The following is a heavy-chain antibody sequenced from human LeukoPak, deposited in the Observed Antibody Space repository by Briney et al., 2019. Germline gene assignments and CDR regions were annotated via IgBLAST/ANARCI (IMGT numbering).Heavy chain of an antibody. V-gene: IGHV1-69*04. CDR3: ARADYGLYNWFDP. CDR2: IIPIIGIA. D-gene: IGHD4-17*01. Sequence: SVKVSCKASGGTFSSYAISWVRQAPGQGLEWMGRIIPIIGIANYAQKFQGRVTITADKSTSTAYMELSSLRSEDTAVYYCARADYGLYNWFDPWGQGTLVTVSS. CDR1: GGTFSSYA. J-gene: IGHJ5*02.